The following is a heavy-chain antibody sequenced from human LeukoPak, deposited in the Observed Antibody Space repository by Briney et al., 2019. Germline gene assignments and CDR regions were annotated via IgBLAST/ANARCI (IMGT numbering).Heavy chain of an antibody. CDR1: KFTFSSYG. CDR3: AKSRHPYNWNDGAFFDY. D-gene: IGHD1-20*01. Sequence: PGGSLRLSCAASKFTFSSYGMHWVRQAPGKGLEWVAVISYDGSNKYYAGSVRGRFTISRDNSKNTLYLHMNSLRPEDTAVYYCAKSRHPYNWNDGAFFDYWGQGTLVTVSS. V-gene: IGHV3-30*18. J-gene: IGHJ4*02. CDR2: ISYDGSNK.